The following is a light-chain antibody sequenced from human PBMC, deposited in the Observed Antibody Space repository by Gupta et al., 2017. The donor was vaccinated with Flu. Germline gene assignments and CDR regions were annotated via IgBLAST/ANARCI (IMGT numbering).Light chain of an antibody. Sequence: SSLSASVGDRVTITCQASQDISNYLNWYQQKPGKAPKLLIYDASNLETGVPSRFSGSGSGTDFTFTISSLQPEDIATYYCQQYDNLSSYTFGQGTKLEIK. CDR2: DAS. CDR3: QQYDNLSSYT. V-gene: IGKV1-33*01. CDR1: QDISNY. J-gene: IGKJ2*01.